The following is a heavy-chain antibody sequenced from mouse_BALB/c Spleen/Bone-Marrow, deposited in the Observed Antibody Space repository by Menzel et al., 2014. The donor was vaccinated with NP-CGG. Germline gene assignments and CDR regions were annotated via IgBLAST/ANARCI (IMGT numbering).Heavy chain of an antibody. CDR3: ARSGSSSGYFDY. J-gene: IGHJ2*01. CDR2: ISSGSSTI. D-gene: IGHD1-1*01. V-gene: IGHV5-17*02. Sequence: EVHLVESGGGLVRPGGSRKLSCAASGFTFXSFGMHWVRQAPEKGREWVAYISSGSSTIYYADTVMGRFTISRDNPKNTLFLQMTSLRSEDTAMYYCARSGSSSGYFDYWGQGTTLTVSS. CDR1: GFTFXSFG.